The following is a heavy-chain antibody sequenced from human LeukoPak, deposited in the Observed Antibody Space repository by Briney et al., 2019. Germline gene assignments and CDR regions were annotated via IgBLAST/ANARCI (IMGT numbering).Heavy chain of an antibody. V-gene: IGHV3-30*04. CDR1: GFTFSSYA. CDR3: ARTEGIAAASRGFYY. Sequence: PGGSLRLSCAASGFTFSSYAMHWVRQAPGKGLEWVAVISYDGSNKYYADSVKGRFTISRDNSKNTLYLQMNSLRPEDTAVYYCARTEGIAAASRGFYYWGQGTLVTVSS. D-gene: IGHD6-13*01. CDR2: ISYDGSNK. J-gene: IGHJ4*02.